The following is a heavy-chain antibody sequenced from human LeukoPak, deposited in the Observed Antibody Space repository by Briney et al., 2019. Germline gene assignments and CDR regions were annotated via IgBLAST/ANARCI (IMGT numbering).Heavy chain of an antibody. CDR1: GGTFSSYA. V-gene: IGHV1-69*04. CDR2: IIPILGIA. J-gene: IGHJ4*02. Sequence: GASVKVSCKASGGTFSSYAISWVRQAPGQGLEWMGRIIPILGIANYAQKFQGRVTITADKSTSTAYMELSSLRSEDTAVYYCARTTLYSRQPFGYWGQGTLVTVSS. CDR3: ARTTLYSRQPFGY. D-gene: IGHD6-13*01.